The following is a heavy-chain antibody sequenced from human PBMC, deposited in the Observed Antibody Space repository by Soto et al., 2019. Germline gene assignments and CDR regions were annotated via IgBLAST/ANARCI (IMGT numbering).Heavy chain of an antibody. V-gene: IGHV5-10-1*01. CDR3: ARHANDFWSGQRPVYFDY. CDR2: IDPSDSYT. CDR1: GYSFTSYW. D-gene: IGHD3-3*01. J-gene: IGHJ4*02. Sequence: PGESLNISCKGSGYSFTSYWISWVRQMPGKGLEWMGRIDPSDSYTNYSPSFQGHVTISADKSISTAYLQWSSLKASDTAMYYCARHANDFWSGQRPVYFDYWGQGTLVTVSS.